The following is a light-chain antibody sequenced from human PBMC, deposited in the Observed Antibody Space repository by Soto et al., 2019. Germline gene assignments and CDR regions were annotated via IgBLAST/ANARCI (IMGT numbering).Light chain of an antibody. CDR1: SSNIGSHS. J-gene: IGLJ3*02. CDR3: ARWDDSLNGSV. V-gene: IGLV1-44*01. CDR2: RSS. Sequence: QSVLTQPPSASGTPGQRITISCSGSSSNIGSHSVKWYQQLPGTAPKLLIYRSSQRPSGVPVRFSGSKSGTSASLAISGLQSGDEADYYCARWDDSLNGSVFGGGTKLTVL.